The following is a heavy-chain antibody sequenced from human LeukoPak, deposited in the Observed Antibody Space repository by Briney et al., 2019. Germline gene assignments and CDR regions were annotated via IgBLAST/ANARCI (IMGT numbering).Heavy chain of an antibody. Sequence: PGGSLRLSCAASGFAFSSYWMSWVRQAPGKGLEWVANIKQDGSEKYYVDSVKGRFTISRDNAKNSLYLQMNSLRAEDTAVYYCARPGADRDHAFDIWGQGTMVTVSS. CDR3: ARPGADRDHAFDI. CDR2: IKQDGSEK. D-gene: IGHD7-27*01. CDR1: GFAFSSYW. V-gene: IGHV3-7*01. J-gene: IGHJ3*02.